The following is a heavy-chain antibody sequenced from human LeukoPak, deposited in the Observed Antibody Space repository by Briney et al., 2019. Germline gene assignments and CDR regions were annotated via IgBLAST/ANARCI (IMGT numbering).Heavy chain of an antibody. Sequence: GRSLRLSCAASGFTFSTYGIHWVRQAPGKGLEWVAAIWPDGSYKYYADSVKGRFTISRDNSENTVYLQMNTLRDEDTAVYYCARAVGPFDYWGQGTLVTVSS. CDR1: GFTFSTYG. V-gene: IGHV3-33*01. CDR2: IWPDGSYK. CDR3: ARAVGPFDY. J-gene: IGHJ4*02. D-gene: IGHD3-16*01.